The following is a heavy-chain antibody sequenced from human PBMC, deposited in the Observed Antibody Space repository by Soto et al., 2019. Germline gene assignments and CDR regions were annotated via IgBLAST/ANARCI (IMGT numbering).Heavy chain of an antibody. CDR2: MNPNSGNT. Sequence: GASVKVSCKASGYTFTSYDINWVRQATGQGLEWMGWMNPNSGNTGYAQKFQGRVTMTRNTSISTAYMELSSLRSEDTAVYYCARYYYDSSGNINWFDPWGQGTLVTVS. J-gene: IGHJ5*02. CDR1: GYTFTSYD. D-gene: IGHD3-22*01. CDR3: ARYYYDSSGNINWFDP. V-gene: IGHV1-8*01.